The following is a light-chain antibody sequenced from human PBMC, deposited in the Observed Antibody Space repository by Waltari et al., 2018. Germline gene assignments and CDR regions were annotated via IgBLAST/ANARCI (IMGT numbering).Light chain of an antibody. CDR1: QTVTNN. Sequence: EIVMTQSPATLSASTGARATLSCRASQTVTNNLAWYQQKPGQSPRLLIYGASIRATGIPARFRGSGSGTEFTLSISSLQSEDFGIYYCQQYNNWPPWTFGQGTTVEIK. V-gene: IGKV3D-15*01. J-gene: IGKJ1*01. CDR2: GAS. CDR3: QQYNNWPPWT.